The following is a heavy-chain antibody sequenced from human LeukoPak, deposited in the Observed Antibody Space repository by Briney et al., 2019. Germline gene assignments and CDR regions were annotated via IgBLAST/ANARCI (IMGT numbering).Heavy chain of an antibody. V-gene: IGHV3-74*01. CDR2: INSDGSST. D-gene: IGHD6-19*01. Sequence: GGSLRLSCAASGFTFSSYWMHWVRQAPGKGLVGVSRINSDGSSTSYADSVQGRFTISRDNVKNTLYLHMNSLRAEDTAVYYCARVRSSGWSYFDYWGQGTLVTVSS. CDR3: ARVRSSGWSYFDY. CDR1: GFTFSSYW. J-gene: IGHJ4*02.